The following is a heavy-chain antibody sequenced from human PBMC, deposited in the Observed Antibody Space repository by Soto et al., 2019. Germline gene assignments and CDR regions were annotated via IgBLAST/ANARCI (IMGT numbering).Heavy chain of an antibody. CDR1: GFTFNIYA. D-gene: IGHD3-22*01. CDR3: AKDRYLDHDSRGYLFDN. CDR2: ISRYGDFT. Sequence: EVQLLESGGDLIQPGGSLRLSCAASGFTFNIYAMTWVRQAPGNGLEWVSAISRYGDFTYYADSVEGRFTISRDNSKNTLYLQMNSLRAEDTAVYYCAKDRYLDHDSRGYLFDNWGQGTQVTVSS. V-gene: IGHV3-23*01. J-gene: IGHJ4*02.